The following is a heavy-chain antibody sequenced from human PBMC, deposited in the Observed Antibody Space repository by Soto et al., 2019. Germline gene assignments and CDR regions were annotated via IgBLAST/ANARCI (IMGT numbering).Heavy chain of an antibody. CDR3: ARGSTIVRGAPTCFDP. CDR1: GGTFSRYT. D-gene: IGHD3-10*01. CDR2: ITPIAAIA. V-gene: IGHV1-69*02. Sequence: QVQLVQSGAEVKKPGSSVKVSCKASGGTFSRYTINWVRQAPGQGLEWMGRITPIAAIANYTQKFQGRVIPIAAIPTYTPKFQGQVPITVSKSSSTAYMELSSLRSDDTAVYYCARGSTIVRGAPTCFDPWSQGTLVTVSS. J-gene: IGHJ5*02.